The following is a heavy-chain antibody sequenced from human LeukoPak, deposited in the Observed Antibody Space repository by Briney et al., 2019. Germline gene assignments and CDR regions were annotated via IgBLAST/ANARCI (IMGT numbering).Heavy chain of an antibody. V-gene: IGHV4-4*02. CDR2: IYHSGST. CDR1: GGSISSNNW. CDR3: ARGYSCGFPLDF. J-gene: IGHJ4*02. D-gene: IGHD5-18*01. Sequence: SETLSLTCAVSGGSISSNNWRSWVRQPPGKGLEWIGEIYHSGSTNYNPSLKSRVTISVDKSKNLFSLKLSSVTAADSAVYYCARGYSCGFPLDFWGQGTLVTVSS.